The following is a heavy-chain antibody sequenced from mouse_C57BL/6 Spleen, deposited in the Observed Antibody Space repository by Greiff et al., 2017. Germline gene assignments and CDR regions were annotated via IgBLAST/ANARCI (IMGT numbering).Heavy chain of an antibody. V-gene: IGHV1-84*01. J-gene: IGHJ4*01. D-gene: IGHD1-1*01. CDR3: ARRDYYGSSYGYYYAMDY. Sequence: QVQLQQSGPELVKPGASVKISCKASGYTFTDYYINWVKQRPGQGLEWIGWIYPGSGNTKYNEKFKGKATLTVDTSSSTAYMQLSSLTSEDSAVYFCARRDYYGSSYGYYYAMDYWGQGTSVTVSS. CDR1: GYTFTDYY. CDR2: IYPGSGNT.